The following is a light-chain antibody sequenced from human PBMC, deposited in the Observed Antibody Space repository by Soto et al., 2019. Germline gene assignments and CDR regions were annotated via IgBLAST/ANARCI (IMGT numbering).Light chain of an antibody. CDR1: QSLDTYT. J-gene: IGKJ3*01. Sequence: EIVLTQSPVTLSLSPGEKATLSCSASQSLDTYTLAWDQQKPGQAPRLLIYGASTRAAASPDRFIGSGAGTDFALTISRLEPEDFAVYYCQQYAESPLTFGPGTKVDIK. CDR3: QQYAESPLT. V-gene: IGKV3-20*01. CDR2: GAS.